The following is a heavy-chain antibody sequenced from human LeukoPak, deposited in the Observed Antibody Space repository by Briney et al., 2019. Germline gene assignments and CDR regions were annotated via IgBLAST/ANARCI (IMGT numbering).Heavy chain of an antibody. CDR1: GYTFTNYG. V-gene: IGHV1-18*01. Sequence: ASVKVSCKASGYTFTNYGSSWVRQAPGQGLEWMGWISAYNGNTNYAQKLQGRVTMTTDTSTSTAYMELRSLRSDDTAVYYCARSEYYYDSSGYLDLFDYWGQGTLVTVSS. D-gene: IGHD3-22*01. J-gene: IGHJ4*02. CDR2: ISAYNGNT. CDR3: ARSEYYYDSSGYLDLFDY.